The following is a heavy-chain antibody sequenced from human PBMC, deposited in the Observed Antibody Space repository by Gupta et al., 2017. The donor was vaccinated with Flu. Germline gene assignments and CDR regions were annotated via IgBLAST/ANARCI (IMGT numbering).Heavy chain of an antibody. CDR2: ISGSGGST. CDR1: GFTFSSYA. D-gene: IGHD6-19*01. Sequence: EVQLLESGGGLVQPGGSLRLSCASSGFTFSSYAMSWVRHAPGKGMAWVSAISGSGGSTYYADSVKGRFTISRDNSKNTLYLQMNSLRAEDTAVYYCSKSKNEQWPYDYWGQGTLVTVSS. J-gene: IGHJ4*02. V-gene: IGHV3-23*01. CDR3: SKSKNEQWPYDY.